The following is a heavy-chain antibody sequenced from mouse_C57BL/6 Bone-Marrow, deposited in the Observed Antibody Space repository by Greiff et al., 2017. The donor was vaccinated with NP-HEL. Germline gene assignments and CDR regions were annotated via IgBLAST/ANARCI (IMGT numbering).Heavy chain of an antibody. Sequence: EVKVVESGGGLVQPGGSLKLSCAASGFTFSDYYMYWVRQTPEKRLEWVAYISNGGGSTYYPDTVKGRFTISRDNAKNTLYLQMSRLKSEDTAMYYCARQGLGPYAMDYWGQGTSVTVSS. J-gene: IGHJ4*01. D-gene: IGHD4-1*01. CDR1: GFTFSDYY. CDR2: ISNGGGST. CDR3: ARQGLGPYAMDY. V-gene: IGHV5-12*01.